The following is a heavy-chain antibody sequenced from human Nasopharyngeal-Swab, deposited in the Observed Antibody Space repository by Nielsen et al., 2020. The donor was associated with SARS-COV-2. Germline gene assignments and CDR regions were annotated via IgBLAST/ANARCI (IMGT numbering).Heavy chain of an antibody. D-gene: IGHD3-22*01. J-gene: IGHJ4*02. Sequence: ASVKASCKASGYTFASYAMHWVRKAPGQRLEWMGWINAGNGNTKYTQKFQGRVTITRDTSASTAYMELSSRRSEDTAVYYCARSTYYYDSSGYSFDYWGQGTLVTVSS. CDR1: GYTFASYA. CDR3: ARSTYYYDSSGYSFDY. V-gene: IGHV1-3*01. CDR2: INAGNGNT.